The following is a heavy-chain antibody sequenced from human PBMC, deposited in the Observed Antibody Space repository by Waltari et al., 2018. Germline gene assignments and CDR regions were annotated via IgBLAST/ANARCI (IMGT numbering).Heavy chain of an antibody. D-gene: IGHD3-3*01. V-gene: IGHV3-7*01. Sequence: EVQLVESGGGLVQPGGSLRLSCAASGFTFSSYWMSWVRQAPGKGLEWVANIKQDGSEKYYVDSVKGQFTISRDNAKNSLYLQMNSLRAEDTAVYYCARLDSEKSYYFDYWGQGTLVTVSS. CDR2: IKQDGSEK. CDR1: GFTFSSYW. CDR3: ARLDSEKSYYFDY. J-gene: IGHJ4*02.